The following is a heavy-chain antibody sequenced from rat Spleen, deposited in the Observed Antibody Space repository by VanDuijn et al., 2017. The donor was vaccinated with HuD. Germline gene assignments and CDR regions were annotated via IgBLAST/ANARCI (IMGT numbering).Heavy chain of an antibody. CDR2: ISYDGSRT. J-gene: IGHJ2*01. D-gene: IGHD1-1*01. CDR1: GFTFSDYN. V-gene: IGHV5-7*01. CDR3: SRENYYSGDY. Sequence: EVQLVESGGGLVQPGRSLKLSCAASGFTFSDYNMAWVRQAPKKGLEWVATISYDGSRTNYRDSVKGRFTISRDTAQNTLYLQMNSLRSEDTATYYCSRENYYSGDYWGQGVMVTVSS.